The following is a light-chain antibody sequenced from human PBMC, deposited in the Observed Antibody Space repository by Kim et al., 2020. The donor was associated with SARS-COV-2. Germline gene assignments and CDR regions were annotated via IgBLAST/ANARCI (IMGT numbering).Light chain of an antibody. CDR2: DNS. CDR1: SSDVSGNNY. CDR3: CSYTSSSSV. V-gene: IGLV2-14*01. J-gene: IGLJ2*01. Sequence: QSTHICSTGTSSDVSGNNYASQHQQHPSTPPQLINYDNSNPPSGVSNRFSGSKSATTASLTISEPQAEDEDDYYCCSYTSSSSVFGGGTQLTVL.